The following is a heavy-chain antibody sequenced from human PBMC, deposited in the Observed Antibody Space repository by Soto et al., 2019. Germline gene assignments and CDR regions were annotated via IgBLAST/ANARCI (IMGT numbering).Heavy chain of an antibody. Sequence: QAQLVQSGGEVKKPGASVKVSCKASIYGFLTYGVSWVRQAPGQGLEWRGWISASDGSSNFAQKFKGRVSMTTEMTTGTFTSTAYMELWGLTSDDTAVYFCATYYYGSGSYYRFDDWGQGSLVTVSS. CDR1: IYGFLTYG. D-gene: IGHD3-10*01. J-gene: IGHJ4*02. V-gene: IGHV1-18*01. CDR2: ISASDGSS. CDR3: ATYYYGSGSYYRFDD.